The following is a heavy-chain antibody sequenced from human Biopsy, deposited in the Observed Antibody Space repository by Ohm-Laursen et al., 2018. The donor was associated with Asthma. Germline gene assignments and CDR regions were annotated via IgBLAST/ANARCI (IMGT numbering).Heavy chain of an antibody. D-gene: IGHD3-10*01. V-gene: IGHV1-18*04. Sequence: ASVKVSCKASGYSFELNGMSWVRQRPGQGLEWMGWISVYNGNTKVAQKLQDRVTMITDTSTSTAYMELRSLRSDDTAVYFCARAVDYSHYYGIDVWGQGTTVTVS. CDR1: GYSFELNG. CDR3: ARAVDYSHYYGIDV. CDR2: ISVYNGNT. J-gene: IGHJ6*02.